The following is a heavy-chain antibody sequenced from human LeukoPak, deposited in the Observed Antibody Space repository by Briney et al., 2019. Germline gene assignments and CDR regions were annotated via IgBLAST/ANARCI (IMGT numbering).Heavy chain of an antibody. J-gene: IGHJ3*01. V-gene: IGHV3-23*01. Sequence: GGSLRLSCAASGFTFSSYAMTWVRQAPGKGLEWVSGISTTGGSTYYTDSVRGRFAISRDNSKNTVYLQMNGLRADDTAVYYCAKDRRFLEWKDAFDVWGQGTMVTVSS. D-gene: IGHD3-3*01. CDR3: AKDRRFLEWKDAFDV. CDR2: ISTTGGST. CDR1: GFTFSSYA.